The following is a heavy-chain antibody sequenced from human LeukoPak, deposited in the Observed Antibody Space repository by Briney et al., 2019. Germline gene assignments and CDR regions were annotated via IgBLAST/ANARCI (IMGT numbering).Heavy chain of an antibody. V-gene: IGHV1-69*04. CDR2: IIPILGIA. D-gene: IGHD2-21*02. J-gene: IGHJ4*02. CDR3: ARDGLVTANTYFDY. Sequence: SVKVSCKATGGTFSSYAISWVRQAPGQGLEWMGRIIPILGIANYAQKFQGRVTITADKSTSTAYMELSSLRSEDTAVYYCARDGLVTANTYFDYWGQGTLVTVSS. CDR1: GGTFSSYA.